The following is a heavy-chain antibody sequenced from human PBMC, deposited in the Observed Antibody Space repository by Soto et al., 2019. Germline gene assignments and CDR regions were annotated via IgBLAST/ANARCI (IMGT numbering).Heavy chain of an antibody. Sequence: SETLSLTCTVSGGSITSSSYYWGWVRQPPGKGFEWIGNMRYSGETHSDPSLQSRVTISVDTPKSQSSLSLTSVTAADTAIYFCVCSLGPTTGIDYWGQGILVTVS. CDR1: GGSITSSSYY. CDR3: VCSLGPTTGIDY. J-gene: IGHJ4*02. D-gene: IGHD1-26*01. CDR2: MRYSGET. V-gene: IGHV4-39*01.